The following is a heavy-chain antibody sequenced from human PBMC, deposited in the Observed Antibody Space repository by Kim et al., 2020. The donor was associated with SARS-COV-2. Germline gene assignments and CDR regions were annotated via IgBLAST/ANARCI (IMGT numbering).Heavy chain of an antibody. D-gene: IGHD3-10*01. J-gene: IGHJ6*02. CDR1: GFTFGNSGIFTNYG. CDR3: AKDSGYYGAGTLYGMDV. CDR2: ISFDGNDK. V-gene: IGHV3-30*18. Sequence: GGSLRLSCAASGFTFGNSGIFTNYGMHWVRQAPGKGLESVAVISFDGNDKFYADSVKGRFTIPRDNSKTTLYLQMNSLRAEDTAVYYCAKDSGYYGAGTLYGMDVWGQGTTVTVSS.